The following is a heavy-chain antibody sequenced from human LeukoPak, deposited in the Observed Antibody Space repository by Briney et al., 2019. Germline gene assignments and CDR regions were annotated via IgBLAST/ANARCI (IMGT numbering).Heavy chain of an antibody. J-gene: IGHJ4*02. CDR1: GGSFSGYY. V-gene: IGHV4-34*01. Sequence: SETLSLTCAVYGGSFSGYYWSWIRQPPGKGLEWIGEINHSGSTNYNPSLKSRVTISVDTSKNQFSLKLSSVTAADTAVYYCARRRDGYNYYLDYWGQGTLVTVSS. D-gene: IGHD5-24*01. CDR2: INHSGST. CDR3: ARRRDGYNYYLDY.